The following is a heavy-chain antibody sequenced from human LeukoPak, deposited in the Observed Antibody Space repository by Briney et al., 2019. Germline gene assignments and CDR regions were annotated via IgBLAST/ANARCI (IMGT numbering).Heavy chain of an antibody. D-gene: IGHD2-2*01. V-gene: IGHV3-30-3*01. CDR2: ISYDGSNK. CDR1: RFTLSSYA. CDR3: ARTHQYYFDY. Sequence: PGGSLRLSCAASRFTLSSYAMHWVRQAPGKGLEWVAVISYDGSNKYYADSVKGRFTISRDNSKNTLYLQMNSLRAEDTAVYYCARTHQYYFDYWGQGALVTVSS. J-gene: IGHJ4*02.